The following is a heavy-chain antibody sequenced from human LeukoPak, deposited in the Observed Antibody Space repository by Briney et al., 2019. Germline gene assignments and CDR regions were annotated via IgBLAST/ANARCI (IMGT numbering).Heavy chain of an antibody. CDR1: GYTFTSYG. Sequence: GASVKVSCKASGYTFTSYGISWVRQAPGQGLEWMGWISAYNGNTNYAQKLQGRVTMTTDTSTSKAYMELRRMRSDDTAVYYCARTPIVVVPAASSSWFDPWGQGTLVTVSS. D-gene: IGHD2-2*01. CDR2: ISAYNGNT. V-gene: IGHV1-18*01. CDR3: ARTPIVVVPAASSSWFDP. J-gene: IGHJ5*02.